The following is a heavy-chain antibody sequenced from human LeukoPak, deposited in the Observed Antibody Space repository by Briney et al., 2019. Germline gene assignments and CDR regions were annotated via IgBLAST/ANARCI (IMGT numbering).Heavy chain of an antibody. CDR3: AKDPNYGFSMDV. CDR1: EFTFSSYG. CDR2: IRYDGSNK. J-gene: IGHJ6*02. D-gene: IGHD3-10*01. Sequence: GGSLRLSCAASEFTFSSYGMHWVRQAPGKGLEWVAFIRYDGSNKYYADSVKGRFTISRDNSKNTLYLQMNSLRAEDTAVYYCAKDPNYGFSMDVWGQGTTVTVSS. V-gene: IGHV3-30*02.